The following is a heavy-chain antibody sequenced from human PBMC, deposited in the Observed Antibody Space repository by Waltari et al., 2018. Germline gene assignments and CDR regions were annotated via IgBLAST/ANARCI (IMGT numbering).Heavy chain of an antibody. V-gene: IGHV4-4*02. D-gene: IGHD2-15*01. CDR2: IQRSGRT. CDR3: ARDRGRGIYLDS. J-gene: IGHJ4*02. Sequence: QMQLQESGPGLVKPSGTLSVTCIVSGDSMSSTDWWSWVRQSPEKGLEWIGPIQRSGRTPYNPSLESRVTISIDTSNNQFSLKVTSTTAADTAVYYCARDRGRGIYLDSWGRGTLVTVSP. CDR1: GDSMSSTDW.